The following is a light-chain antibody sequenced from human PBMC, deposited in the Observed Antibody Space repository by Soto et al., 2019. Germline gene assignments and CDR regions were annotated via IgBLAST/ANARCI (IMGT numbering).Light chain of an antibody. V-gene: IGLV3-21*02. CDR3: QVWASTAEFFV. Sequence: SYQLTQPPSVSVAAGQTAKITCWGDKIGSKIVHWYKQRPGQAPVAVVFDATDRPSGIPDRISASRSGDTATLTISRVDAGDEADYYCQVWASTAEFFVSGSGTKVTVL. J-gene: IGLJ1*01. CDR2: DAT. CDR1: KIGSKI.